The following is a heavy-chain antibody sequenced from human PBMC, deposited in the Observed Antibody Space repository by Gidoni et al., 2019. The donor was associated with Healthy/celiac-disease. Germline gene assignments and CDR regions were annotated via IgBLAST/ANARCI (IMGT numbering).Heavy chain of an antibody. CDR2: ISGSGGST. J-gene: IGHJ4*02. D-gene: IGHD4-17*01. Sequence: EVQLLESRGGWVQPGGSLRLSCAASGFTFSSYAMSWVRQAPGKGLEWVSAISGSGGSTYYADSVKGRFTISRDNSKNTLYLQMNSLRAEDTAVYYCAKDLGYGGNSAYWGQGTLVTVSS. CDR1: GFTFSSYA. CDR3: AKDLGYGGNSAY. V-gene: IGHV3-23*01.